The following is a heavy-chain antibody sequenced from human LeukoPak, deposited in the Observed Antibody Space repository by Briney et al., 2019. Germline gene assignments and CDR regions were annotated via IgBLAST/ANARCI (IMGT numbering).Heavy chain of an antibody. CDR3: ASLDDFWSGYPKVGYFDY. CDR1: GYSISSGYY. D-gene: IGHD3-3*01. V-gene: IGHV4-38-2*01. Sequence: SETLSLTCAVSGYSISSGYYWGWIRQPPGKGLEWIGSIYHGGSTYYNPSLKSRVTISVDTSKNQFSLKLSSVTAADTAVYYCASLDDFWSGYPKVGYFDYWGQGTLVTVSS. CDR2: IYHGGST. J-gene: IGHJ4*02.